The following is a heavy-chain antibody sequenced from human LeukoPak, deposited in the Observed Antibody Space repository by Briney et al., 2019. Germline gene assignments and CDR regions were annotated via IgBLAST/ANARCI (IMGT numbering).Heavy chain of an antibody. Sequence: SVKVSCKASGGTFSSYAISWVRQAPGQGLEWMGRIIPILGIANYAQKFQGRVTITADKSTSTAYMELSSLRSEDTAVYYCARAYRGYGYFGYWGQGTLVTVSS. D-gene: IGHD5-12*01. V-gene: IGHV1-69*04. CDR3: ARAYRGYGYFGY. CDR2: IIPILGIA. CDR1: GGTFSSYA. J-gene: IGHJ4*02.